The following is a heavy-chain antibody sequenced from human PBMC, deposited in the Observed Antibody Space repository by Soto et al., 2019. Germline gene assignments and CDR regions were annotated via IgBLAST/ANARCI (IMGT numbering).Heavy chain of an antibody. V-gene: IGHV3-15*01. CDR3: TTDEQYGGPNWFDP. CDR2: IKSKTDGGTT. D-gene: IGHD3-16*01. Sequence: GGSLRLSCAASGFTFSNAWMSWVRQAPGKGLEWVGRIKSKTDGGTTDYAAPVKGRFTISRDDSKNTLYLQMNSLKTEDTAVYYCTTDEQYGGPNWFDPWGQGTLVTVSS. CDR1: GFTFSNAW. J-gene: IGHJ5*02.